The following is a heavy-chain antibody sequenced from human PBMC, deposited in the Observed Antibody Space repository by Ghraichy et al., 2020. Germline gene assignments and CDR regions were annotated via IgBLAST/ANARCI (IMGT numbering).Heavy chain of an antibody. CDR1: RSTFTTSD. CDR3: ARDLPVGWSGRGIDP. D-gene: IGHD3-16*01. V-gene: IGHV1-2*02. J-gene: IGHJ5*02. CDR2: IDPNSGGT. Sequence: ASVKVSCKTSRSTFTTSDIHWMRQAPVHGLEWMGWIDPNSGGTNYAQRFQGRVTMTRDTSISTAYMELSRLRSDDTAVYYCARDLPVGWSGRGIDPWGQGTFVTV.